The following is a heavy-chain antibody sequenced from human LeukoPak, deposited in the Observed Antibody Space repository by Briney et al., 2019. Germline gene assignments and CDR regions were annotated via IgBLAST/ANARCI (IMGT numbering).Heavy chain of an antibody. D-gene: IGHD4-17*01. Sequence: GASVKVSCKASGYTFTSYYMHWVRQAPGQGLEWMGIINPSGGSTSYAQKFQGRVTMTRDTSTSTVYMELSSLRSEDTAVYYCARDPIYGDYGDLRVASDYWGQGTLVTVSS. J-gene: IGHJ4*02. CDR2: INPSGGST. CDR1: GYTFTSYY. V-gene: IGHV1-46*01. CDR3: ARDPIYGDYGDLRVASDY.